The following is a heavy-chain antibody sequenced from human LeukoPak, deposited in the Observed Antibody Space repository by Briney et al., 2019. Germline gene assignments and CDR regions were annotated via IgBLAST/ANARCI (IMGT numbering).Heavy chain of an antibody. CDR1: GFTFSSYA. J-gene: IGHJ4*02. D-gene: IGHD3-22*01. V-gene: IGHV3-23*01. CDR3: AKGSYYDSSGSFYFDY. CDR2: ISGSGDNT. Sequence: GGSLTLSCAASGFTFSSYAMSWVRQAPGKGLEWVSGISGSGDNTYYADSVKGRFTISRDNSKNTLYVQVNSLGTEDTAAYYCAKGSYYDSSGSFYFDYWGQGTLVTVSS.